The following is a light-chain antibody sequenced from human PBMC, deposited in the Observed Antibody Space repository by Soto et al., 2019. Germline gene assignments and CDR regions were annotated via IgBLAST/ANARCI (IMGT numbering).Light chain of an antibody. Sequence: EIVLTQSPGTLSLSPGERATLSCRASQSVISTYLAWYQQKPGQAPRLLIYGASSRATGIPDRFSGSGSGTDVTLTISSLEPEDFAVYYCLQYRDSLVTFGQGTKVEIK. V-gene: IGKV3-20*01. CDR1: QSVISTY. CDR3: LQYRDSLVT. J-gene: IGKJ1*01. CDR2: GAS.